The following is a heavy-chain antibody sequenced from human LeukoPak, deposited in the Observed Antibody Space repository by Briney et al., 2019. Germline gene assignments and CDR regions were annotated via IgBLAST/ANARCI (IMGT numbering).Heavy chain of an antibody. CDR2: ISGSGGST. Sequence: PGGSLRLSCAASGFTFSSYAMSWVRQAPGKGLEWVSAISGSGGSTYYADSAKGRFTISRDNSKNTLYMQMNSLRAEDTAVYYCAKDLDSSGYANWFDPWGQGTLVTVSS. V-gene: IGHV3-23*01. CDR1: GFTFSSYA. CDR3: AKDLDSSGYANWFDP. D-gene: IGHD3-22*01. J-gene: IGHJ5*02.